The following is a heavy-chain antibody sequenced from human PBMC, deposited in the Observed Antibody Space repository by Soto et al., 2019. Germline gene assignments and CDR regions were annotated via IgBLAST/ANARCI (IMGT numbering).Heavy chain of an antibody. Sequence: PGGSLRLSCAASGFTFDDYAMHWGRQAPGKGLEWVSGISWNSGSIGYADSVKGRFTISRDNAKNSLYLQMNSLRAEDTALYYCAKDTYSSSSSLDCWGQGTLVTVSS. CDR2: ISWNSGSI. CDR1: GFTFDDYA. D-gene: IGHD6-6*01. J-gene: IGHJ4*02. CDR3: AKDTYSSSSSLDC. V-gene: IGHV3-9*01.